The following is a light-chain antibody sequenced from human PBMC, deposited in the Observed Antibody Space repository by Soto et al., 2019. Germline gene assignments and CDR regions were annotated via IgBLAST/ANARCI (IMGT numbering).Light chain of an antibody. CDR1: SSDVGGYNY. Sequence: QSVLTQPASVSGSPGQSITISCTGTSSDVGGYNYVSWYQQHPGKAPKLMIYEVSNRPLGVSNRFSGSKSGNTASPTISGLQAEDEADYYCTSYTSSSTLDVFGTGTKV. CDR3: TSYTSSSTLDV. V-gene: IGLV2-14*01. CDR2: EVS. J-gene: IGLJ1*01.